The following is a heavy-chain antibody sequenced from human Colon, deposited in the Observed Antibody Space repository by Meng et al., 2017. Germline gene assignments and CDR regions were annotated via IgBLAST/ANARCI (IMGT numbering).Heavy chain of an antibody. CDR1: GASVSSGPYY. Sequence: QVPLQESGPGLVQPSQTLSLTCSVSGASVSSGPYYWSWIRQHPGKGLEWIGYIYYSGSTYYNPSLKSRVIISVDSSKNQFSLNLTSVTAADTAVYYCATEATLYYFDYWGQGALVTVSS. CDR2: IYYSGST. D-gene: IGHD3-16*01. V-gene: IGHV4-31*03. CDR3: ATEATLYYFDY. J-gene: IGHJ4*02.